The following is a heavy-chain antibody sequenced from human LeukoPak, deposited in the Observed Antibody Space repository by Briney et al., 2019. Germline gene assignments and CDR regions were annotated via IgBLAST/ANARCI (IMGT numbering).Heavy chain of an antibody. J-gene: IGHJ4*02. D-gene: IGHD6-19*01. V-gene: IGHV3-53*05. Sequence: PGGSLRLSCAASGFSVSSNYMNWVRQAPGKGLEWVSVFYSAGSTYYADSVRGRFTISRDNSKNTLFLQMNSLRSEDTAMYYCARVQGGGYRTADYWGQGTLVTVSS. CDR3: ARVQGGGYRTADY. CDR2: FYSAGST. CDR1: GFSVSSNY.